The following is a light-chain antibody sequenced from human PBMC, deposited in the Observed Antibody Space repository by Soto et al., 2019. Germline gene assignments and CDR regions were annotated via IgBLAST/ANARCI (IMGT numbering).Light chain of an antibody. V-gene: IGKV3-11*01. CDR1: QSFRGL. CDR3: QQRSNWPIT. J-gene: IGKJ5*01. CDR2: DAS. Sequence: EVVLTQSPVTLSLSPGERATLSCRASQSFRGLLAWYQQKPGQAPRLLIYDASNRATGIPARFSGSGSGTDFTLTISSLEPEDFAVYYCQQRSNWPITFGQGTRLEN.